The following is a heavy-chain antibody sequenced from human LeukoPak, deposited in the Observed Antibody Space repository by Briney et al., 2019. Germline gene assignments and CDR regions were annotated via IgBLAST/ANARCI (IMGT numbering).Heavy chain of an antibody. V-gene: IGHV1-69*13. Sequence: ASVKVSCKASGGTFISYAISWVRQAPGQGLEWMGGIIPIFGTANYAQKFQGRVTITADESTSTAYMELSSLRSEDTAVYYCAAPSRYDSSGYYPNYFDYWGQGTLVTVSS. CDR2: IIPIFGTA. CDR3: AAPSRYDSSGYYPNYFDY. CDR1: GGTFISYA. D-gene: IGHD3-22*01. J-gene: IGHJ4*02.